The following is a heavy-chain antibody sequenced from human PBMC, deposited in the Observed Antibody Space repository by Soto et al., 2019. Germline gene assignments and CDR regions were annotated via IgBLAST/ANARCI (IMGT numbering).Heavy chain of an antibody. CDR2: VSSTTNYI. Sequence: GGSLRLSCAASGFTFTRYSMNWVRQAPGKGLEWVSSVSSTTNYIYYGDSMKGRFTISRDNAKNSLYLEMNSLRAEDTAVYYCARESEDLTSNFDYWGQGTLITVSS. V-gene: IGHV3-21*06. CDR1: GFTFTRYS. CDR3: ARESEDLTSNFDY. J-gene: IGHJ4*02.